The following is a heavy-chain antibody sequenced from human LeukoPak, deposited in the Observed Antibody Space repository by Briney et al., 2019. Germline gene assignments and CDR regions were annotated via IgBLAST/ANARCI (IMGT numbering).Heavy chain of an antibody. Sequence: SETLSLTCTVSGGSISSYYWSWIRQTPGKGLDWIGYINYSGSTKDKPSFESRVTISVDTSKNQFSLKLSSVTAADTAVYYCASDAGSFQYWGQGILVTVSS. D-gene: IGHD6-13*01. CDR3: ASDAGSFQY. CDR1: GGSISSYY. CDR2: INYSGST. V-gene: IGHV4-59*01. J-gene: IGHJ4*02.